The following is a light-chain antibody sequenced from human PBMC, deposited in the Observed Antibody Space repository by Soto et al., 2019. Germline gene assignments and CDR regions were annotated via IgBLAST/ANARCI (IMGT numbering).Light chain of an antibody. CDR2: EVT. J-gene: IGLJ1*01. CDR1: SSDVGGYNY. V-gene: IGLV2-8*01. CDR3: SSYTGDRHFHV. Sequence: LAQPRSSAGSPGDAVTISCTGTSSDVGGYNYVSWYQQHPGKAPKLMIYEVTKRPSGVPDRFSGSKSGNTASLTVSGLQAEDEAEYFCSSYTGDRHFHVFGTGTKVTVL.